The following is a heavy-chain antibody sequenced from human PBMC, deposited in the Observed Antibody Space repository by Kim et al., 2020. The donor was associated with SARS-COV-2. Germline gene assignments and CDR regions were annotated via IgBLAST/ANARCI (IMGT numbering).Heavy chain of an antibody. CDR1: GGSISSSSYY. V-gene: IGHV4-39*07. CDR3: ARASQAAADY. J-gene: IGHJ4*02. D-gene: IGHD6-13*01. Sequence: SETLSLTCTVSGGSISSSSYYWGWIRQPPGKGLEWIGSIYYSGSTYYNPSLKSRVTISVDTSKNQFSLKLSSVTAADTAVYYCARASQAAADYWGQGTLVTVSS. CDR2: IYYSGST.